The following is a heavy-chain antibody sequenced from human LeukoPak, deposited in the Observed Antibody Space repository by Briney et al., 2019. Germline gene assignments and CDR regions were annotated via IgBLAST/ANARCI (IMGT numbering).Heavy chain of an antibody. J-gene: IGHJ4*02. CDR3: ARGGDYYDSSGPEGY. CDR1: GYTFTTYS. Sequence: GASVKVSCKASGYTFTTYSINWVRQAPGQGLEWMGWISAYNGNTNYAQKLQGRVTMTTDTSTSTAYMELRSLRSDDTAVYYCARGGDYYDSSGPEGYWGQGTLVTVSS. V-gene: IGHV1-18*01. D-gene: IGHD3-22*01. CDR2: ISAYNGNT.